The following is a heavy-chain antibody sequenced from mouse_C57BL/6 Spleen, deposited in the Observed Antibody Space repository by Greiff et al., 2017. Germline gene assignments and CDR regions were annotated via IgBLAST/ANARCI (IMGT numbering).Heavy chain of an antibody. D-gene: IGHD1-1*01. CDR3: ALITTVVATDYAMDY. J-gene: IGHJ4*01. CDR1: GYTFTSYG. Sequence: LEESGAELARPGASVKLSCKASGYTFTSYGISWVKQRTGQGLEWIGEIYPRSGNTYYNEKFKGKATLTADKSSSTAYMELRSLTSEDSAVYFCALITTVVATDYAMDYWGQGTSVTVSS. CDR2: IYPRSGNT. V-gene: IGHV1-81*01.